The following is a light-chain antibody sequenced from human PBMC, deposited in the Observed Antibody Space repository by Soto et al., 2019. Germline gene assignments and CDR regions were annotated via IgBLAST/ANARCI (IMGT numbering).Light chain of an antibody. CDR3: LHGYSTPLT. J-gene: IGKJ4*01. Sequence: DIQMTQSPSSLSASVGDRVTITCRASQSISTYLHWYQQKPGKAPNLLIYAASTLQSGVPSRFSGRGSGGAFTLTISSLPPGVFSNFFRLHGYSTPLTFGGGTKVDIK. V-gene: IGKV1-39*01. CDR2: AAS. CDR1: QSISTY.